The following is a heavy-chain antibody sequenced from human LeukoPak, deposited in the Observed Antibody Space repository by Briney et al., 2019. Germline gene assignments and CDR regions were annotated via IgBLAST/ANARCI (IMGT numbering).Heavy chain of an antibody. Sequence: SETLSLTCTVSGYSISSGYYWGWIRQPPGKGLEWIGSIFQSGRTYYNPSLKSRVTISVDTSKNQFSLKLSSVTAADTAVHYCARSTTYYFGSGSYNLVLDYFDYWGQGALVTVSS. CDR2: IFQSGRT. CDR1: GYSISSGYY. V-gene: IGHV4-38-2*02. CDR3: ARSTTYYFGSGSYNLVLDYFDY. J-gene: IGHJ4*02. D-gene: IGHD3-10*01.